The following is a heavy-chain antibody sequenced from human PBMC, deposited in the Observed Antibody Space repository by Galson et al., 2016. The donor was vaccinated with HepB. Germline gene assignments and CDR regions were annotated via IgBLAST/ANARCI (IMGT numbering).Heavy chain of an antibody. CDR3: AMSPRGFSPPWY. Sequence: ETLSLTCVVSGESLSAYYCSWIRQPPGKGLEYIGETNHSGTTKYNPSLTSRVTISVDTSKNQFSLNLTSVTAADTALYYCAMSPRGFSPPWYWGQGTLVTVSS. J-gene: IGHJ4*02. CDR1: GESLSAYY. V-gene: IGHV4-34*01. D-gene: IGHD5-18*01. CDR2: TNHSGTT.